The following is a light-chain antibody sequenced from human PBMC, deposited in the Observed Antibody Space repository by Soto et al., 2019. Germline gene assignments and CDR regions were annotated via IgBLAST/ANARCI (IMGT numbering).Light chain of an antibody. CDR2: GAS. CDR3: QQYGRSPFT. J-gene: IGKJ2*01. V-gene: IGKV3-20*01. CDR1: QTINSNF. Sequence: EIVLTQSPVSLSLSPGERATLSCRASQTINSNFLAWFQQKPGLAPRLLIYGASRRASGIPDRFSGSVSGTDFAVTISRLEPEDFAVYFCQQYGRSPFTFGQGTKLQIK.